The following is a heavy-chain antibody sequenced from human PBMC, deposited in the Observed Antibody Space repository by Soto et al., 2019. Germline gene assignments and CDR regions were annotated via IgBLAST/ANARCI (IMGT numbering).Heavy chain of an antibody. Sequence: QIHLVQSGAEVRKPGASVNVSCKTSGYIFTNYGVIWVRQAPGEGLEVVAWISAYNGYPKYGQRFQGRVTLSTDTATTTGYMELRNLRSDETAVYYCARWSSGALYEYWGQGTLLTVSS. CDR2: ISAYNGYP. CDR1: GYIFTNYG. V-gene: IGHV1-18*04. J-gene: IGHJ4*02. CDR3: ARWSSGALYEY.